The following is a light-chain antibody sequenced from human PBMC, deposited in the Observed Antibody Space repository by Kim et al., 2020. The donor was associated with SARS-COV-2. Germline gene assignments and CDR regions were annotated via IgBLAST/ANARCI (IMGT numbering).Light chain of an antibody. Sequence: SSELTQDPAVSVALGQTVRITCQGDSLRSYYASWYQQKPGQAPVLVIYGKNNRPSGIPDRFSGSSSGNTASLTITGAQAEDEADYYCNSRDSGGYHWVF. J-gene: IGLJ3*02. V-gene: IGLV3-19*01. CDR2: GKN. CDR1: SLRSYY. CDR3: NSRDSGGYHWV.